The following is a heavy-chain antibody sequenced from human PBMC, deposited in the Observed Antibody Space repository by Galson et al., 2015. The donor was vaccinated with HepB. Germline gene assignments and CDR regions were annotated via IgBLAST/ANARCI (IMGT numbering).Heavy chain of an antibody. Sequence: SLRLSCAASGVMFSGSAMHWVRQVSGKGLEWVGRIRTKTNRYATAYAASVKGRFDISRDDTRKTAYLQMNSLKTEDTAVYYCGCYSSSWTDDAFDMWGQGTMVIVPS. V-gene: IGHV3-73*01. CDR2: IRTKTNRYAT. J-gene: IGHJ3*02. CDR3: GCYSSSWTDDAFDM. CDR1: GVMFSGSA. D-gene: IGHD2-2*01.